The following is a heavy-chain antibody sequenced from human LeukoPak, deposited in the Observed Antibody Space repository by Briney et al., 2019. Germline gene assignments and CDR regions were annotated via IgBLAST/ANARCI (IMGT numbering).Heavy chain of an antibody. CDR3: ARRDISSGWSFDY. V-gene: IGHV4-4*07. J-gene: IGHJ4*02. D-gene: IGHD6-19*01. Sequence: SETLFLTCTVSGGSINNYYWSWIRQPAGKGLEWIGQIHTSGSTNYNPPLKSRVTMSIDTTEDQVSLTIRSVTAADTAFYYCARRDISSGWSFDYWGQGTLVTVSS. CDR1: GGSINNYY. CDR2: IHTSGST.